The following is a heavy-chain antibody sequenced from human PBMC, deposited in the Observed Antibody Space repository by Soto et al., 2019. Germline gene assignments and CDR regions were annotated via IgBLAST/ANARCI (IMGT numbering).Heavy chain of an antibody. CDR2: INPSGGST. CDR3: ARDASRGGYCISTSCSGSIDY. Sequence: GASVKVSCKASGYTFTCYYMHWVRQAPGQGLEWMGIINPSGGSTSYAQKFQGRVTMTRDTSTSTVYMELSRLRSEDTAVYYCARDASRGGYCISTSCSGSIDYWGQGTLVTVSS. V-gene: IGHV1-46*01. J-gene: IGHJ4*02. CDR1: GYTFTCYY. D-gene: IGHD2-2*01.